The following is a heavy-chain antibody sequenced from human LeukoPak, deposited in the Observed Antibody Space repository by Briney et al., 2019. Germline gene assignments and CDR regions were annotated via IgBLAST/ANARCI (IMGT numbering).Heavy chain of an antibody. J-gene: IGHJ4*02. CDR2: IDASGGTT. Sequence: TGGTLRLSCAASGFTFRNYGMGWVRQVPGKGLEWVSSIDASGGTTHYADSVKGRFTISRDNSKNTLYLQMNSLRAEDTAVYYCAKGDYGGVYWGQGTLVTVSS. V-gene: IGHV3-23*01. CDR1: GFTFRNYG. CDR3: AKGDYGGVY. D-gene: IGHD4-23*01.